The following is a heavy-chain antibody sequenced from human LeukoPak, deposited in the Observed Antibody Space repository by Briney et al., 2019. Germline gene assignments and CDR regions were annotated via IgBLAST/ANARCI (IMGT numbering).Heavy chain of an antibody. J-gene: IGHJ4*02. V-gene: IGHV3-48*04. CDR1: EFTFVRYA. D-gene: IGHD5-12*01. CDR2: ISSSSFKI. CDR3: AKGAYDYIEIAYFDY. Sequence: GGSLRLSCAASEFTFVRYAMNWVRQAPGKGLEWVSYISSSSFKIGYADSVKGRFTISRDNSKNSLYLQMNSLRAEDTAVYYCAKGAYDYIEIAYFDYWGQGSLVTVSS.